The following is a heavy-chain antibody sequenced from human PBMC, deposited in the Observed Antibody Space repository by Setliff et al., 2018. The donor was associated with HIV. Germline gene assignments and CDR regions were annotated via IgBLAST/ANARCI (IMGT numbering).Heavy chain of an antibody. CDR2: RIPVFGTV. J-gene: IGHJ4*02. CDR1: GGTFSGYA. V-gene: IGHV1-69*13. D-gene: IGHD2-15*01. CDR3: ARDSHCSGPSCYSGGQFFDY. Sequence: ASVKVSCKAPGGTFSGYAFSWVRQAPGQGFEWMGGRIPVFGTVNYAQKFLGRATITADEATNTSYMELTSLSSEDTAVYVCARDSHCSGPSCYSGGQFFDYWGQGTLVTVSS.